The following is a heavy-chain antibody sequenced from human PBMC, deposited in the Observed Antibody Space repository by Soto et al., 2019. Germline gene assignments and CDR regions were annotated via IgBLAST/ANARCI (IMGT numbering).Heavy chain of an antibody. J-gene: IGHJ4*02. V-gene: IGHV4-31*01. CDR2: IYYSGSS. CDR1: GDSISRAGYY. CDR3: ARGEEVYGSGTKIEY. D-gene: IGHD3-10*01. Sequence: TLSLTCTISGDSISRAGYYWSWIRQHPGKGLEWIGYIYYSGSSYYNLSLKGQITISVETSKNQFSLKVSSVTGTATGGYYCARGEEVYGSGTKIEYWGQGTLIAVSS.